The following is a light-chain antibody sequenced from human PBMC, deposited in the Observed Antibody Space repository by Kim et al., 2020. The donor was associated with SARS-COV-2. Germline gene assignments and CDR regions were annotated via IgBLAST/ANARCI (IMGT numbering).Light chain of an antibody. V-gene: IGKV1-9*01. CDR3: QQLEYYPLT. CDR1: RGIGSY. Sequence: ASGGERSTITCRAGRGIGSYLAWYQQKPAKAPKHLIYAASTLQSGVPSRFSGSGSATDFTLTITSLQPEDFSTYYCQQLEYYPLTFGQGTRLEIK. CDR2: AAS. J-gene: IGKJ5*01.